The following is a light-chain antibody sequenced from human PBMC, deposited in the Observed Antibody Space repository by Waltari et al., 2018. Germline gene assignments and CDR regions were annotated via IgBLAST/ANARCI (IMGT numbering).Light chain of an antibody. CDR2: DTS. J-gene: IGKJ5*01. CDR1: QDISNY. Sequence: QVTQSPSSLSASVGDRVTITCQASQDISNYLNWYQQKPGKAPKLLIYDTSHLQTGVPSRFSGTGGGTDFTFTISSLQPEDIATYYCQQYENFPVTFGQGTRLEIK. CDR3: QQYENFPVT. V-gene: IGKV1-33*01.